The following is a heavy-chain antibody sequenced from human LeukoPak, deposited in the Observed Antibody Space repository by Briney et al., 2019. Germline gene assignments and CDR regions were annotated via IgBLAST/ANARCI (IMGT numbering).Heavy chain of an antibody. CDR3: ATDGIWNDVGFWFDP. CDR1: GYTLTELS. CDR2: FDPEDGET. D-gene: IGHD1-1*01. V-gene: IGHV1-24*01. J-gene: IGHJ5*02. Sequence: ASVKVSCKVSGYTLTELSMHWVRQAPGKGLEWMGGFDPEDGETIYAQKFQGRVTMTEDTSTDTAYMELSSLRSEETAVYYCATDGIWNDVGFWFDPWGQGTLVTVSS.